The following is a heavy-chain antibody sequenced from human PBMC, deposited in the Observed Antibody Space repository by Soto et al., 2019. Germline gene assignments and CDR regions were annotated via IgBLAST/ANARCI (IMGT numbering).Heavy chain of an antibody. Sequence: ASVKVSCKASGYTFTSYGISWVRQAPGQGLEWMGWISAYNGNTNYAQKLQGRVTMTTDTSTSTAYMELRSLRSDDTAVYYCARDDLRYFDWLFDYDIFAYWGQGTLVTVSS. J-gene: IGHJ4*02. CDR2: ISAYNGNT. V-gene: IGHV1-18*01. CDR3: ARDDLRYFDWLFDYDIFAY. CDR1: GYTFTSYG. D-gene: IGHD3-9*01.